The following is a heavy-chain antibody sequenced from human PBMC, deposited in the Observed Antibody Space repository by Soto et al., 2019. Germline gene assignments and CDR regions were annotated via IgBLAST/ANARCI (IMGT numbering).Heavy chain of an antibody. CDR2: ISGSGGST. CDR1: GFTFSSYA. V-gene: IGHV3-23*01. D-gene: IGHD3-16*02. CDR3: AKDYLSYYYYYMDV. Sequence: GGSLRLSCAASGFTFSSYAMSWVRQAPGKGLEWVSAISGSGGSTYYADSVKGRFTISRDNSKNTLYLQMNSLRAEDTAVYYCAKDYLSYYYYYMDVWGKGTTVTVSS. J-gene: IGHJ6*03.